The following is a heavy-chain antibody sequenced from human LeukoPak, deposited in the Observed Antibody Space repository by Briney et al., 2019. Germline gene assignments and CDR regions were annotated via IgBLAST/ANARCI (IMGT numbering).Heavy chain of an antibody. J-gene: IGHJ4*02. CDR2: IYYSGGT. V-gene: IGHV4-59*01. CDR3: ARVEYRSNYFDY. Sequence: PSETLSLTCTVSGGSISSYYWSWIRQPPGKGLEWIGYIYYSGGTNYNPSLKSRVTISVDTSKNQFSLKLSSVTAADTAVYYCARVEYRSNYFDYWGQGTLVTVSS. CDR1: GGSISSYY. D-gene: IGHD2-2*01.